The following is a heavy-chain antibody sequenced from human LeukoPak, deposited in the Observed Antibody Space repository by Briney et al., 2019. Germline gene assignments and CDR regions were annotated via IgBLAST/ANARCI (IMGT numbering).Heavy chain of an antibody. CDR3: ATTSGYLYGAFDI. D-gene: IGHD3-22*01. V-gene: IGHV3-53*01. CDR2: IYSGGST. Sequence: GGSLRLSCAASGFTVSSNYMSWVRQAPGKGLEWVSVIYSGGSTYYADSVKGRFTISRDNSKNTLYLQLNSLRAEDTAVYYCATTSGYLYGAFDIWGQGTMVTVSS. J-gene: IGHJ3*02. CDR1: GFTVSSNY.